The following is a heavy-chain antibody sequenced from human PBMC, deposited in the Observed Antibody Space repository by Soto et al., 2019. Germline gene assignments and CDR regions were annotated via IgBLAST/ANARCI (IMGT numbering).Heavy chain of an antibody. CDR1: GGSIITVSYY. D-gene: IGHD6-19*01. J-gene: IGHJ5*02. Sequence: QLQLQESGPGLVKPAETLSLTCSVSGGSIITVSYYWAWIHQPPGKGLEWIGSVDYSGSSQYNPSLKSRVTMSVDTSKNQFSLNLRSVTATDTAVYFCARLGGAGYSSGWFSPWGQGALVTVPS. CDR3: ARLGGAGYSSGWFSP. CDR2: VDYSGSS. V-gene: IGHV4-39*01.